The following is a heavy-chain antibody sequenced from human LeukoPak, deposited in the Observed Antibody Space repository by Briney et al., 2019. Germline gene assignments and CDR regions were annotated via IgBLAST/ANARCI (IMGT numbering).Heavy chain of an antibody. V-gene: IGHV4-59*08. J-gene: IGHJ4*02. D-gene: IGHD3-22*01. CDR3: ARRLLSGDSSAFDY. Sequence: SETLSLTCTVSGGSISSYNWSWLPRPPGKGLGRGGYIYYSGSTNYNRALKSRVTISVDTSKNQFSLKLSSVTAADTAVYYGARRLLSGDSSAFDYWGQGTLVTVSS. CDR2: IYYSGST. CDR1: GGSISSYN.